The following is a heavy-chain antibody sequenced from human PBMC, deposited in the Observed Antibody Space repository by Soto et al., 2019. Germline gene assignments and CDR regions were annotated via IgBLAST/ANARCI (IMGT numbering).Heavy chain of an antibody. CDR2: IHYSGTS. V-gene: IGHV4-39*01. CDR1: GDSISSSSQY. CDR3: ARHWIAGSSIP. J-gene: IGHJ5*02. Sequence: SETLSLTCSVSGDSISSSSQYWGWIRQPPGKGLEWIGSIHYSGTSYYNPSLRSRVTIFVDTSKNQLSLKLSSVTAADTAVYYCARHWIAGSSIPWGQGTLVTVSS. D-gene: IGHD2-21*01.